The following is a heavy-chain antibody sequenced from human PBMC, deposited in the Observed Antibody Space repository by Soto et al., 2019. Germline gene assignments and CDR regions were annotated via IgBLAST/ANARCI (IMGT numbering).Heavy chain of an antibody. CDR3: ARAHIQLWSN. J-gene: IGHJ4*02. Sequence: QVQLVQSGAEVKKPGASVKVSCKASGYTFTSYDINWVRQATGQGLEWMGWMNPNSGNTGYAQKFQGRVTMTRNTSIRTAYLELSRLRSEDADVYYCARAHIQLWSNWGQGTMVTVSS. CDR1: GYTFTSYD. D-gene: IGHD5-18*01. V-gene: IGHV1-8*01. CDR2: MNPNSGNT.